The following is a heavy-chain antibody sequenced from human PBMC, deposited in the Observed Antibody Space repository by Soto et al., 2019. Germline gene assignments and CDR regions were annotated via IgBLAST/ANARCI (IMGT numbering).Heavy chain of an antibody. CDR1: GYTFTSYG. D-gene: IGHD3-22*01. Sequence: EASVKVSCKASGYTFTSYGISWVRQAPGQGLEWMGWISAYNGNTNYAQKLQGRVTMTTDTSTSTAYMELRSLRSDDTAVYYCARDRYYDSSGYRCDFDYWGQGTLVTVSS. J-gene: IGHJ4*02. CDR3: ARDRYYDSSGYRCDFDY. CDR2: ISAYNGNT. V-gene: IGHV1-18*04.